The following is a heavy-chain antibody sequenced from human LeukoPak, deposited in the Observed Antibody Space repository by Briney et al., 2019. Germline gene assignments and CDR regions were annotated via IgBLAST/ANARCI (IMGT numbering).Heavy chain of an antibody. CDR2: ISSSSSYI. V-gene: IGHV3-21*04. Sequence: GGSLRLSCAASGFTFSSYSMNWVRQAPGKGLEWVSSISSSSSYIYYADSVKGRFTISRDNSKNTLYLQMNSLRAEDTAVYYCAKGGYDSSGYYYGGFDYWGQGTLVTVSS. J-gene: IGHJ4*02. D-gene: IGHD3-22*01. CDR3: AKGGYDSSGYYYGGFDY. CDR1: GFTFSSYS.